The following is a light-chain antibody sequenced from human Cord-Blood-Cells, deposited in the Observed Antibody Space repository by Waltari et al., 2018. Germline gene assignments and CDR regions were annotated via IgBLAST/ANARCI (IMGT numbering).Light chain of an antibody. CDR2: EAS. Sequence: DIQMTQSPSSLYASVEDRVPINFQASQDISNYLNWYTQKPGKPPKLRIYEASNLETGFPSRFSGSGSVTDVTFTISSLQPEDIATYYCQQYDNLPLTFGGGTKVEIK. V-gene: IGKV1-33*01. CDR3: QQYDNLPLT. J-gene: IGKJ4*01. CDR1: QDISNY.